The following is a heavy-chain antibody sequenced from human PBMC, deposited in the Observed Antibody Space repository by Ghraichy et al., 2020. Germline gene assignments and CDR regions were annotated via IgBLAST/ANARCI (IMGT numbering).Heavy chain of an antibody. J-gene: IGHJ6*03. Sequence: GESLNISCAASGFTFSSYSMNWVRQAPGKGLEWVSSISSSSSYIYYADSVKGRFTISRDNAKNSLYLQMNSPRAEDTAVYYCARDYGDYTHYYYYMDVWGKGTTVTVSS. D-gene: IGHD4-17*01. CDR1: GFTFSSYS. V-gene: IGHV3-21*01. CDR3: ARDYGDYTHYYYYMDV. CDR2: ISSSSSYI.